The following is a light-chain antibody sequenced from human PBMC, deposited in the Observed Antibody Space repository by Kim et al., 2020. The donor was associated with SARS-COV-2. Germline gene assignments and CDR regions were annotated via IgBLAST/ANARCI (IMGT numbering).Light chain of an antibody. J-gene: IGKJ1*01. CDR2: DAS. V-gene: IGKV1-5*01. CDR3: QHRKT. Sequence: GDRVTITCRASQYITRGLAWYQQXPGKAPKLLIYDASTLDSGVPSRFRGSGSGTEFTLTISSLQPDDFASYYCQHRKTFGQGTKVDIK. CDR1: QYITRG.